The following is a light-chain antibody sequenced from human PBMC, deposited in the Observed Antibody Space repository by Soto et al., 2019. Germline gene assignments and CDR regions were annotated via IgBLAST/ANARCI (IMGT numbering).Light chain of an antibody. CDR2: GAS. J-gene: IGKJ4*01. V-gene: IGKV3-15*01. Sequence: EIVMTQSPATLSVSPGERATLSCRASQTINTNLAWYQQKPGQGPSLLIFGASTRAIGIPARFSGSGSGTEFTLTISSLQSEDFAVYYCQHYNEWPLTFGGGTKVEIK. CDR3: QHYNEWPLT. CDR1: QTINTN.